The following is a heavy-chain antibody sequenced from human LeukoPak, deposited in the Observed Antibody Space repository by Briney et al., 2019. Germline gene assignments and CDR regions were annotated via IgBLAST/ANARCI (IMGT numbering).Heavy chain of an antibody. V-gene: IGHV3-53*01. Sequence: GGSLRLSCAASGFIVSSNYMSWVRQAPGKGLEWVSVIYSGGSTYYADSVKGRFTISRDISKNTLYLQMNSLRAEDTAVYYCARDRSGWYDSWGQGTLVTVSS. D-gene: IGHD3-3*01. CDR2: IYSGGST. J-gene: IGHJ5*01. CDR1: GFIVSSNY. CDR3: ARDRSGWYDS.